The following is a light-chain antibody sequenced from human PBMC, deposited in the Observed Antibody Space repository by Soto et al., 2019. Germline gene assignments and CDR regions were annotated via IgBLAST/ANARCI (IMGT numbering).Light chain of an antibody. CDR2: GAS. Sequence: EIVFTQSPGTLSLSPGERATLSCRASQSFSSSYLAWYQQKPGQAPRLLIYGASSRATGIPDKFSKSGSGTDYALNIRRVEPEELAVYYSQQYDRALFNFGNGTQVD. CDR3: QQYDRALFN. CDR1: QSFSSSY. V-gene: IGKV3-20*01. J-gene: IGKJ3*01.